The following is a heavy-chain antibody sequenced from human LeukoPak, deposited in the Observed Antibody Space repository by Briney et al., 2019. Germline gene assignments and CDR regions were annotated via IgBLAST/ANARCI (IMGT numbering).Heavy chain of an antibody. J-gene: IGHJ4*02. Sequence: NTGGSLRLSCAASGFSFSDTWMNWVRQAPGKGLEWVGLIKRKTDDGTTDYAAPEKGRFTISRDDSKNTLYLQMNSLKTEDTAVYYCARGYSYAFDYWGQGTLVTVSS. CDR3: ARGYSYAFDY. CDR1: GFSFSDTW. D-gene: IGHD5-18*01. CDR2: IKRKTDDGTT. V-gene: IGHV3-15*07.